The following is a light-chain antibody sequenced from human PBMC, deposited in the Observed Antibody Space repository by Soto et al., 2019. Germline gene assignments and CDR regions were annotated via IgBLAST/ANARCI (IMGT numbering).Light chain of an antibody. CDR3: HQDGSSPPT. CDR2: AAS. J-gene: IGKJ4*01. Sequence: ELVLSQSPGTLSLSPGETASLSCRASQNVRGSYLTWYQQKPRQAPRLLISAASRRATGVPDRFSGSGSGTDFALTISRLEPEDFAGYCCHQDGSSPPTFGGGTNVEIK. V-gene: IGKV3-20*01. CDR1: QNVRGSY.